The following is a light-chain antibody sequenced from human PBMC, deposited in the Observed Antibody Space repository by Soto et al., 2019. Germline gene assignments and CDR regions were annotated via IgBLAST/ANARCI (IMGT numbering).Light chain of an antibody. CDR2: DVS. Sequence: QSALTQPASVSGSPGQSITISCTGTSSDVGGYNYVSWYQQHPGKAPKLMIYDVSNRPSGVSNRFSGSKSGNTASLTTSGIQAEDEAGYYCSSYTSSSTLVFGGGTQRTVL. CDR3: SSYTSSSTLV. V-gene: IGLV2-14*01. J-gene: IGLJ2*01. CDR1: SSDVGGYNY.